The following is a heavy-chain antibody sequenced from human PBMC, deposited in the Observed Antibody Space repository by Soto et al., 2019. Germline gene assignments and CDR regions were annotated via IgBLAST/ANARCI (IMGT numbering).Heavy chain of an antibody. Sequence: GGSLRLSCAASGFTFSDYYMSWIRQAPGKGLEWASYISSSSSYTNYAASVKGRFTISRDNAKNSLYLQMNSLRAEDTAVYYCARIHSSGWLFTDYWGQGTLVTVSS. J-gene: IGHJ4*02. D-gene: IGHD6-19*01. V-gene: IGHV3-11*06. CDR2: ISSSSSYT. CDR1: GFTFSDYY. CDR3: ARIHSSGWLFTDY.